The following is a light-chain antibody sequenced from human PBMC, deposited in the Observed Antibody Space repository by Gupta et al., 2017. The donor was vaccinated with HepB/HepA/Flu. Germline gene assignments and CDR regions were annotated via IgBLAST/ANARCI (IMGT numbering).Light chain of an antibody. J-gene: IGKJ1*01. CDR3: QKYNSAPQT. V-gene: IGKV1-27*01. Sequence: DIQMTQSPSSLSASVGDRVTITCRASQGISNYLAWYQQKPVKVPKLLIYDASTLQSGVPSRFSGSGSRTDFTLTISSLQPEDVATYYCQKYNSAPQTFGQETKVEIK. CDR1: QGISNY. CDR2: DAS.